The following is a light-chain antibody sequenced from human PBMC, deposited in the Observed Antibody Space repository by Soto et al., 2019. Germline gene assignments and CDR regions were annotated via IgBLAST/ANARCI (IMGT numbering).Light chain of an antibody. CDR2: DAS. Sequence: EIVLTQSPATLSLSPGERATLSCRASQSVISYLAWYQQKPGQAPRLLIHDASNRATGIPARFSGSGSGRDFALTSSSLEPEDSGVYYCEQRSTWPGTFGQGTKLEIE. J-gene: IGKJ2*01. V-gene: IGKV3-11*02. CDR3: EQRSTWPGT. CDR1: QSVISY.